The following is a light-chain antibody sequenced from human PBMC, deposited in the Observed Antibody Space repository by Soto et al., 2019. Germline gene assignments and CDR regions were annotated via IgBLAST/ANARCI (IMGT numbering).Light chain of an antibody. V-gene: IGLV1-47*02. CDR2: TNN. CDR1: SSNIGSNY. Sequence: HSVLTQPPSMSASPGQMVTISCSGGSSNIGSNYVYWYQQFPGAAPRLLIYTNNKRSSGVPERFSGSKSGTSASLAISGLRSEDEADYYCAAWDDSLSGFWLFGGGTKLTVL. J-gene: IGLJ3*02. CDR3: AAWDDSLSGFWL.